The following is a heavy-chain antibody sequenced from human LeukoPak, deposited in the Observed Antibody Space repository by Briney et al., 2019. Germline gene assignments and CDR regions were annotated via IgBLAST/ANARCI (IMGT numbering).Heavy chain of an antibody. CDR2: ISYDGSNK. J-gene: IGHJ5*02. D-gene: IGHD3-10*01. CDR1: GFTFSSYA. Sequence: GGSLRLSCAASGFTFSSYAMHWVRQAPGKGLEWVAVISYDGSNKYYADSVKGRSTISRDNSKNTLYLQMNSLRAEDTAVYYCARDPIAGITMVRGKYNWFDPWGQGTLVTVSS. CDR3: ARDPIAGITMVRGKYNWFDP. V-gene: IGHV3-30*04.